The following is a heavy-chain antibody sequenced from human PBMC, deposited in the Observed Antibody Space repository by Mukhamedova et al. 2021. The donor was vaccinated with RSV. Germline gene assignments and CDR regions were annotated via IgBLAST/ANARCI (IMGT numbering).Heavy chain of an antibody. V-gene: IGHV3-30*02. Sequence: IRYDGSNKYYADSVKGRFTISRDNSKNTLYLQMNSLRAEDTAVYYCAKDREWFGVIYYFDYWGQGTLVTVSS. CDR3: AKDREWFGVIYYFDY. D-gene: IGHD3-10*01. CDR2: IRYDGSNK. J-gene: IGHJ4*02.